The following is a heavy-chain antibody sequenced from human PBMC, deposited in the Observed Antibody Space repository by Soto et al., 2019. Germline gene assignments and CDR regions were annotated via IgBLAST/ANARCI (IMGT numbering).Heavy chain of an antibody. J-gene: IGHJ6*02. CDR3: AQEVWSGPMDV. CDR2: ISYDGSKK. D-gene: IGHD3-3*01. CDR1: GFTFSSYG. V-gene: IGHV3-30*18. Sequence: QVQLVESGGGVVQPGRSLRLSCAASGFTFSSYGMHWVRQAPGKGLEWVAVISYDGSKKNYADSVKGRFTISRDNSKNTQYLQMNSLRAEDTAVYYCAQEVWSGPMDVWGQGTTVTVSS.